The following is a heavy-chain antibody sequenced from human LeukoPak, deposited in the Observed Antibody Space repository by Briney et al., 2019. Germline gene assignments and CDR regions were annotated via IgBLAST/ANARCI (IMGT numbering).Heavy chain of an antibody. CDR2: ISYDGSNK. CDR3: ARDAYSSSQYYYYYGMDV. J-gene: IGHJ6*02. D-gene: IGHD3-22*01. V-gene: IGHV3-30*04. Sequence: GGSLRLSCAASGFTFSSYAIHWVRRAPGKGLEWVAVISYDGSNKYYADSVKGRFTISRDNSKNTLYLQMNSLRAEDTAVYYCARDAYSSSQYYYYYGMDVWGQGTTVTVSS. CDR1: GFTFSSYA.